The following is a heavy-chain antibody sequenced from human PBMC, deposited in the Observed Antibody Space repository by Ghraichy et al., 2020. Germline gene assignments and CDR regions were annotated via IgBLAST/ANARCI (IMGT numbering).Heavy chain of an antibody. J-gene: IGHJ4*02. CDR2: ISWNSGSI. Sequence: LSLTCAASGFTFDDYAMHWVRQAPGKGLEWVSGISWNSGSIGYADSVKGRFTISRDNAKNSLYLQMNSLRAEDTALYYCAKTYSGSLWYYFDYWGQGTLVTVSS. D-gene: IGHD1-26*01. CDR3: AKTYSGSLWYYFDY. V-gene: IGHV3-9*01. CDR1: GFTFDDYA.